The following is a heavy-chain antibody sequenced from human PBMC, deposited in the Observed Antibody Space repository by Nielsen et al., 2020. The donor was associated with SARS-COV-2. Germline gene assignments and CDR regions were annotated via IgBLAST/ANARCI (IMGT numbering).Heavy chain of an antibody. J-gene: IGHJ3*02. D-gene: IGHD3-10*01. CDR1: GFTFSSHA. CDR2: ISYDGTE. V-gene: IGHV3-30*04. CDR3: AGVLWFGDAFDI. Sequence: GESLKISCVTSGFTFSSHALHWVRQAPGKGLQWMAIISYDGTEHYADSVKGRFTISRDNSKNTLYLQMNSLRAEDTAVYYCAGVLWFGDAFDIWGQGTMVTVSS.